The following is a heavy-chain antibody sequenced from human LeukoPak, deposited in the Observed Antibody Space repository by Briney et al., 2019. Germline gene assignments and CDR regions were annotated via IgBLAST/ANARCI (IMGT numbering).Heavy chain of an antibody. D-gene: IGHD4-23*01. CDR3: ARGIYGGNSPLVDY. Sequence: VASVKVSCKASGYTFTSYDINWVRQATGQGLEWMGWINPKSGGTNYPQKFQGRVTMTRDTSISTAYMELSRLRSDDTAVYYCARGIYGGNSPLVDYWGQGTLVTVSS. CDR1: GYTFTSYD. CDR2: INPKSGGT. J-gene: IGHJ4*02. V-gene: IGHV1-2*02.